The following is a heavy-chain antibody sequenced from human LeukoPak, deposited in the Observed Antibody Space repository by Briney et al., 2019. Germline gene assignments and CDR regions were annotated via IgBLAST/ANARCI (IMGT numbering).Heavy chain of an antibody. V-gene: IGHV1-58*02. Sequence: GTSVKVSCKASGFTFTSSAMQWVRQARGQRLEWIGWIVVGGGNTNYAQKFQERVTITRDMSTSTAYMELSSLRSEDTAVYYCAAVGGDVRLGELSLSPIDYWGQGTPVTVSS. J-gene: IGHJ4*02. CDR3: AAVGGDVRLGELSLSPIDY. CDR1: GFTFTSSA. D-gene: IGHD3-16*02. CDR2: IVVGGGNT.